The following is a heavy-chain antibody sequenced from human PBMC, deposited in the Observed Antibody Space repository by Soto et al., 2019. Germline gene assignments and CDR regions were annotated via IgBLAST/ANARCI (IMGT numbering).Heavy chain of an antibody. D-gene: IGHD2-15*01. J-gene: IGHJ6*02. CDR1: GFNFAEYA. V-gene: IGHV3-9*01. CDR3: AKXVVQATQPRYYFYGMDV. Sequence: GGSLRLSCTASGFNFAEYAMHWVRQIPGKGLEWVSGISWDGGRIGYADSVKGQFTISRDNAKKSLFLQMNSLRPEDTALYYCAKXVVQATQPRYYFYGMDVWGQGTTVTVSS. CDR2: ISWDGGRI.